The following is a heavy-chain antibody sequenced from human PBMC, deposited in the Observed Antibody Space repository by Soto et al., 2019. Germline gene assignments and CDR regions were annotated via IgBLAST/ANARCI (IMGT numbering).Heavy chain of an antibody. CDR3: ATVGYCSGGSCYSGVGYGY. CDR1: GYTLTELS. V-gene: IGHV1-24*01. CDR2: FDPEDGET. Sequence: QVQLVQSGAEVKKPGASVKVSCKVSGYTLTELSMHWVRQAPGKGLEWMGGFDPEDGETSYAQKFQGRVTMTEDTSTDTAYMELSSLRSEDTAVYYCATVGYCSGGSCYSGVGYGYWGQGTLVTVSS. D-gene: IGHD2-15*01. J-gene: IGHJ4*02.